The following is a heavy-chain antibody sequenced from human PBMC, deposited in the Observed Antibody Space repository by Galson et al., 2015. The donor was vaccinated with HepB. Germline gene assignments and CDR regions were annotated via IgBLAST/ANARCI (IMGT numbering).Heavy chain of an antibody. V-gene: IGHV3-23*01. J-gene: IGHJ4*02. CDR3: AKVFASGYYSQWGYFDY. D-gene: IGHD3-22*01. Sequence: SLRLSCAASGFTFSSSAMSWVRQAPGKGLEWVSAISGSGGSTYYADSVKGRFTISRDNSKNTLYLQMNSLRAEDTAVYYCAKVFASGYYSQWGYFDYWGQGTLVTVSS. CDR1: GFTFSSSA. CDR2: ISGSGGST.